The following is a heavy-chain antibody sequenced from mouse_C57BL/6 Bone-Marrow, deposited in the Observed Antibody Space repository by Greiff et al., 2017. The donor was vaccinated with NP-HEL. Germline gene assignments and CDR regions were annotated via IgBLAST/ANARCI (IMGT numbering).Heavy chain of an antibody. Sequence: EVMLVESEGGLVQPGSSMKLSCTASGFTFSDYYMAWVRQVPEKGLEWVANINYDGSSTYYLDSLKSRFIISRDNAKNILYLQMSSLKSEDTATYYCARYSSGYDWFAYWGQGTLVTVSA. V-gene: IGHV5-16*01. D-gene: IGHD3-2*02. CDR3: ARYSSGYDWFAY. CDR1: GFTFSDYY. CDR2: INYDGSST. J-gene: IGHJ3*01.